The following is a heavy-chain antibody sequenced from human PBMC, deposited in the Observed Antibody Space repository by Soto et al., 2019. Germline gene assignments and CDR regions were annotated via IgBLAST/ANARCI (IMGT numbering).Heavy chain of an antibody. J-gene: IGHJ4*02. CDR1: GGTFSSYA. D-gene: IGHD1-1*01. V-gene: IGHV1-69*12. Sequence: QVQLVQSGAEVKKPGSSVKVSCKASGGTFSSYAISWVRQAPGQGLEWMGGIIPIFGTANYAQKFQGRVTNXAXXSTRTAYMELSGLRSEDTAVYYCARRSTGTPQSDYWGQGTLVTVSS. CDR3: ARRSTGTPQSDY. CDR2: IIPIFGTA.